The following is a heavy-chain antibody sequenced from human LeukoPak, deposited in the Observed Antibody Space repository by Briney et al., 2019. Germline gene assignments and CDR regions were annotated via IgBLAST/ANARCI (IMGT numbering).Heavy chain of an antibody. Sequence: GASVKVSCKASGGTFSSYAISWVRQAPGQGLEWMGRIIPILGIANYAQKFQGRVTITADKSTSTAYMELSSLRSEDTAVYYCARESSWYPPAYFQHWGQGTLVTVAS. V-gene: IGHV1-69*04. CDR3: ARESSWYPPAYFQH. CDR2: IIPILGIA. D-gene: IGHD6-13*01. J-gene: IGHJ1*01. CDR1: GGTFSSYA.